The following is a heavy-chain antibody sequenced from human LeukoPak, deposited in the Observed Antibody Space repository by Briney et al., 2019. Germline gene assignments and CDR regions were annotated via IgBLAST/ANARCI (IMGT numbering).Heavy chain of an antibody. CDR3: AKAPLGRCTGAICYSFDY. CDR1: GFTFNKYA. J-gene: IGHJ4*02. D-gene: IGHD2-8*02. CDR2: ISGSDAAT. Sequence: GGSLRLSCAASGFTFNKYAMSWVRQAPGKGLEWVSAISGSDAATYYADSVKGRFTISRDNSKNTLYLQMNSLRAEDAAVYYCAKAPLGRCTGAICYSFDYWGQGTLVTVSS. V-gene: IGHV3-23*01.